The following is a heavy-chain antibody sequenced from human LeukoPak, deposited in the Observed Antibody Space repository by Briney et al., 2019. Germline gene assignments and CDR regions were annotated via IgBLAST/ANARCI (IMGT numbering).Heavy chain of an antibody. Sequence: GGSLRLSCAASGFTFSSYWMHWVRQAPGKGLVWVSRISRDGATTHYAGSVKGRFTISRDNAKNMVYLQMDSLSAEDTAVYYCVRLLDSDYWGQGTLVTVSS. V-gene: IGHV3-74*01. D-gene: IGHD1-1*01. CDR2: ISRDGATT. CDR1: GFTFSSYW. J-gene: IGHJ4*02. CDR3: VRLLDSDY.